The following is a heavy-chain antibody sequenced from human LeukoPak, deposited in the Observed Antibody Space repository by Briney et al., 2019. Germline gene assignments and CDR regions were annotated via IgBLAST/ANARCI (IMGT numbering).Heavy chain of an antibody. D-gene: IGHD1-26*01. Sequence: SETLSLTCTVSGDSISSYYWNWIRQPPGKGLEWIGYIYYSGSTNYNPSLKSRVTISVDTSKNQFSLKLSSVTAADTAVYYCARDSGSYYILFDYWGQGTLVTVSS. V-gene: IGHV4-59*01. CDR3: ARDSGSYYILFDY. CDR1: GDSISSYY. J-gene: IGHJ4*02. CDR2: IYYSGST.